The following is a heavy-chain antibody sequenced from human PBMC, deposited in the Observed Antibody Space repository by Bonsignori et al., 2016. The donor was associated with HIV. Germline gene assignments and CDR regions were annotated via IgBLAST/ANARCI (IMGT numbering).Heavy chain of an antibody. D-gene: IGHD2-2*01. V-gene: IGHV3-21*01. Sequence: GESLKISCAAPGFTLSSYSMNWVRQAPGKGLEWVSSISSSSSGSYIYYADSVKGRFTISRDNGKNSLYLQMNSLRAEDTALYYCARGMQSRASAFDPWGQGTLVTVSS. CDR1: GFTLSSYS. J-gene: IGHJ5*02. CDR3: ARGMQSRASAFDP. CDR2: ISSSSSGSYI.